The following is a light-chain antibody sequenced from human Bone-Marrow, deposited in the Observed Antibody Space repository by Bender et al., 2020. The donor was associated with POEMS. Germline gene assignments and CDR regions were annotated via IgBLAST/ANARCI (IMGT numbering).Light chain of an antibody. V-gene: IGLV2-23*01. CDR1: SSDVGGNKY. Sequence: QSALTQPPSVSGSPGQSITISCTGTSSDVGGNKYVSWYQQHPGKAPKLILYDNNKRPSGVSKRFSGSKSGNTASLRISGLQAEDEAYYLCCSYAGSRTWVFGGGTKLTVL. CDR3: CSYAGSRTWV. J-gene: IGLJ3*02. CDR2: DNN.